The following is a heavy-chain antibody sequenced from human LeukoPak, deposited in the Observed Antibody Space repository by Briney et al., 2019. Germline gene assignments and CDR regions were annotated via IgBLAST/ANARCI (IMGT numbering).Heavy chain of an antibody. Sequence: ASVKVSCKASGYTFTSYDINWVRQATGQGLEWMGWINTNTGNPTYAQGFTGRFVFSLDTSVSTAYLQISSLKAEDTAVYYCARDSSGWYPPFDYWGQGTLVTVSS. CDR2: INTNTGNP. J-gene: IGHJ4*02. V-gene: IGHV7-4-1*02. D-gene: IGHD6-19*01. CDR1: GYTFTSYD. CDR3: ARDSSGWYPPFDY.